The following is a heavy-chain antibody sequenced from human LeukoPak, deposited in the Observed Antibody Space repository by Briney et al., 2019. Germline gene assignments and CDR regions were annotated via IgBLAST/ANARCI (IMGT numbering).Heavy chain of an antibody. V-gene: IGHV1-18*01. Sequence: ASVKVSCKAAGYTFTSYGISWVRQAPGQGLEWMGWISAYNGNTNYAQKLQGRVTITTDTSTSTAYMELRSLRSDDTAVYYCARGDPWIQPPYYYYGMDVWGQGTTVTVSS. D-gene: IGHD5-18*01. J-gene: IGHJ6*02. CDR2: ISAYNGNT. CDR1: GYTFTSYG. CDR3: ARGDPWIQPPYYYYGMDV.